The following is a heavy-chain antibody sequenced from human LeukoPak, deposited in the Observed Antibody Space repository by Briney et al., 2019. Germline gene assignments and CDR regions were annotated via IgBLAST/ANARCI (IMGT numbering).Heavy chain of an antibody. Sequence: PSETLSLTCTVSGGSISSTSYYWGWIRQPAGKGLEWIGRIYTSGSTYYNPSLKSRVTISVDTSKNHFSLKLSSVTAADTAVYYCARATYSGYENLDYWGQGTLVTVSS. D-gene: IGHD5-12*01. V-gene: IGHV4-61*02. CDR1: GGSISSTSYY. CDR2: IYTSGST. J-gene: IGHJ4*02. CDR3: ARATYSGYENLDY.